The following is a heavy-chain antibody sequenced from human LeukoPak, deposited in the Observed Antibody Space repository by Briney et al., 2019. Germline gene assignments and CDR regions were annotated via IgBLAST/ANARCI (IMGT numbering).Heavy chain of an antibody. D-gene: IGHD2-2*03. CDR3: AKDLAIGYCSSTSCYFNAFDI. Sequence: PGGSLRLSCAASGFTFSSYAMSWVRQAPGKGLEWVSAISGSGGSTYYADSVKGRFTISRDNSKNTLYLQMNSLRAEDTAVYYCAKDLAIGYCSSTSCYFNAFDIWGQGTMVTVS. V-gene: IGHV3-23*01. J-gene: IGHJ3*02. CDR1: GFTFSSYA. CDR2: ISGSGGST.